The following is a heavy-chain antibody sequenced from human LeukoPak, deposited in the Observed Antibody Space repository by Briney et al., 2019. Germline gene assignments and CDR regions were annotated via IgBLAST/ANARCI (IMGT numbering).Heavy chain of an antibody. Sequence: ASVKVSCKASGYTFTGYYLHWVRQAPGQGPEWIGWINPNSGGTDYAQKFQGRVTMTRDTSSSTAYMELSSLRSDDTAVYYCARSFQAIATAGSGLYFDFWGQGTLVTVSS. CDR1: GYTFTGYY. J-gene: IGHJ4*02. D-gene: IGHD6-13*01. CDR3: ARSFQAIATAGSGLYFDF. CDR2: INPNSGGT. V-gene: IGHV1-2*02.